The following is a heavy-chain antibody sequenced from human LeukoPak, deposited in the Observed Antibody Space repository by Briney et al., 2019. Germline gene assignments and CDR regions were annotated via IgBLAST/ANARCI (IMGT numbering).Heavy chain of an antibody. CDR1: GFTFSSYA. J-gene: IGHJ6*02. Sequence: GGSLRLSCAASGFTFSSYAMHWVRQAPGKGLEWVAVISYDGSNKYYADSVKGRFTISRDNSKNTLYLQMNSLRAEDTAVYYCARDIVVVPAAMYYYGMDVWGQGTTVTVAS. CDR2: ISYDGSNK. V-gene: IGHV3-30-3*01. D-gene: IGHD2-2*01. CDR3: ARDIVVVPAAMYYYGMDV.